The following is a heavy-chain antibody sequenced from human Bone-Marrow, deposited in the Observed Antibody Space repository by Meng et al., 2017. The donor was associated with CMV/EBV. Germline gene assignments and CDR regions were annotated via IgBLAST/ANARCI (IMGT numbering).Heavy chain of an antibody. D-gene: IGHD3-9*01. CDR2: INPSGGST. CDR1: GYTFTGYY. CDR3: ARDREYYDILTGYYRVGGGDYYYGMDV. V-gene: IGHV1-46*01. Sequence: ASVKVSCKASGYTFTGYYMHWVRPAPGQGLEWMGWINPSGGSTSYAQKFQGRVTMTRDTSTSTVHIELSRLRSEDTAVYYGARDREYYDILTGYYRVGGGDYYYGMDVWGQGTTVTVSS. J-gene: IGHJ6*02.